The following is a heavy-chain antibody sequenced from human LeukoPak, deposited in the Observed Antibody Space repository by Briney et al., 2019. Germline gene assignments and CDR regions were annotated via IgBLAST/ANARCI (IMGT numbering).Heavy chain of an antibody. J-gene: IGHJ6*03. Sequence: GGSLRLSCAASGFTFSNYEMHWVRQAPGKGREWVSYISSSGSTIYYADSVKGRFTISRDNTKNSLYLQMNSLRAEDTAVYYCARESMGISYYMDVWGKGTTVTISS. CDR3: ARESMGISYYMDV. D-gene: IGHD6-13*01. CDR1: GFTFSNYE. CDR2: ISSSGSTI. V-gene: IGHV3-48*03.